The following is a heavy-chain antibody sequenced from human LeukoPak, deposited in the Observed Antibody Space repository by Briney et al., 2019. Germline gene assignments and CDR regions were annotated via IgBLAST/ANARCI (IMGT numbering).Heavy chain of an antibody. J-gene: IGHJ4*01. Sequence: SETLSLTCTVSGGSISHYYWSWIRQPPGKGLEWIGYIYYSGSTNHNYNPSPKSRVTISVDTSKNQFSLKLNSVAAADTAVYYCARSPLYSSTTWIFDYWGHGTLVTVSS. D-gene: IGHD5-18*01. CDR3: ARSPLYSSTTWIFDY. V-gene: IGHV4-59*01. CDR1: GGSISHYY. CDR2: IYYSGSTNH.